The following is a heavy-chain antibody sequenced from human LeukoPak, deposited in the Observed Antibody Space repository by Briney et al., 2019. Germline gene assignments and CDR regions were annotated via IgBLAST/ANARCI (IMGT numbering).Heavy chain of an antibody. CDR1: GFTFSSYE. CDR3: MSDLDN. CDR2: ISSSGSTI. J-gene: IGHJ4*02. V-gene: IGHV3-48*03. Sequence: GGSLRLSCAASGFTFSSYEMNWVRQAPGKGLEWVSYISSSGSTIYYADSVKGRFTISRDNAKNSLYLQMNSLKTEDTAIYYCMSDLDNWGQGTLVTVSS.